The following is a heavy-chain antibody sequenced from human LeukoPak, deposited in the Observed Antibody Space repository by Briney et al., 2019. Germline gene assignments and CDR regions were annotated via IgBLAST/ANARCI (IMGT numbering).Heavy chain of an antibody. Sequence: SETLSLTCTVSGGSISSSTSYWGWIRQPPGKGLEWIGNIYYSGTTYYNPSLKSRVTISVDTSKNQFSLKLSSVTAADTAVYYCARVNPYSSGWYSYYYYMDVWGKGTTVTVSS. CDR1: GGSISSSTSY. J-gene: IGHJ6*03. D-gene: IGHD6-19*01. V-gene: IGHV4-39*07. CDR3: ARVNPYSSGWYSYYYYMDV. CDR2: IYYSGTT.